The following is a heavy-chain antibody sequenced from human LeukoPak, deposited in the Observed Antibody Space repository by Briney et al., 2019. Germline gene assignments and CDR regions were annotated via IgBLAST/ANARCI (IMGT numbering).Heavy chain of an antibody. V-gene: IGHV3-23*01. J-gene: IGHJ4*02. Sequence: GGSLRLSCAASGFTFSSYAMSWVRQAPGKGLEWVSAISGSGGSTYYADSVKGRFTISRDNSKNTLYLQMNSLRAEDTAVYYCAKDSRVYYGSGSYYLRDYWGLGTLVTVSS. CDR2: ISGSGGST. CDR3: AKDSRVYYGSGSYYLRDY. CDR1: GFTFSSYA. D-gene: IGHD3-10*01.